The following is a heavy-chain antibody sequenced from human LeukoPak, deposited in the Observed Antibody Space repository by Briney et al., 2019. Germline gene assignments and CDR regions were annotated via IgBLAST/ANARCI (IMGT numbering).Heavy chain of an antibody. CDR2: ISWSSDSI. D-gene: IGHD5-24*01. V-gene: IGHV3-9*01. J-gene: IGHJ5*02. CDR3: VKDRKQMAVYAGWFDP. Sequence: PGGSLRLSCAASGFIFNTYIMHWVRQAPGKGLEWVSGISWSSDSIGYADSVKGRFTISRDNAKNSLYLQMNSLRAEDTAFYYCVKDRKQMAVYAGWFDPWGQGTLVTVSS. CDR1: GFIFNTYI.